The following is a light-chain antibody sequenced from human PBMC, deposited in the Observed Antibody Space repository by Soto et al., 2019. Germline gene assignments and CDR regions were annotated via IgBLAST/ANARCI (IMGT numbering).Light chain of an antibody. Sequence: EIVMTQSPVILSVSPGERATLSCRASQNVNSDLAWYQQKPGQAPRILIYGASTRATDIPARISGSGSGTDFTLTISSLQYEDFAVYYCQQYNKWPPLYTFGQGTKLEIK. J-gene: IGKJ2*01. CDR3: QQYNKWPPLYT. V-gene: IGKV3-15*01. CDR1: QNVNSD. CDR2: GAS.